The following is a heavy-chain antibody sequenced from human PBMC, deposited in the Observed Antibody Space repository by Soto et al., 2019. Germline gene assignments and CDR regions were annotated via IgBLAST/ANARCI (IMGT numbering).Heavy chain of an antibody. V-gene: IGHV1-69*12. CDR2: IIPIFPTP. CDR3: ARXXXXXXXXXXXXXXMXV. Sequence: QVQLVQSGAEVKKPGSSVTVSCKASGGTFGNSAISWVRQAPGQGLEWMGGIIPIFPTPDYAQKFQGRVTITADESTSTAYLELTSLRSEDTAVYYCARXXXXXXXXXXXXXXMXVWGQGTTVTVSS. CDR1: GGTFGNSA. J-gene: IGHJ6*02.